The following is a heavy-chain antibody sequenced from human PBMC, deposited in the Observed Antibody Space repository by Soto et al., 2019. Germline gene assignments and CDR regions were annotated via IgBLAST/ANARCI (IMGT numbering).Heavy chain of an antibody. Sequence: QVQLVQSGAEVKKPGTSVKVSCKASGYTFTSYDINWVRQATGQGLEWMGWMNPNSGNTGYAQKFQGRVTMTRNTSISTAYMELSSPRSEDTAVYYCALIHYCGGDCSDFDYWGQGTLVTVSS. CDR1: GYTFTSYD. CDR2: MNPNSGNT. V-gene: IGHV1-8*01. D-gene: IGHD2-21*02. CDR3: ALIHYCGGDCSDFDY. J-gene: IGHJ4*02.